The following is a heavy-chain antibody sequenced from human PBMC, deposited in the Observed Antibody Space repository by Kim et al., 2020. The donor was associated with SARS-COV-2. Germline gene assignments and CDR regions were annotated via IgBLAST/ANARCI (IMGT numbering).Heavy chain of an antibody. Sequence: GGSLRLSCAASGFTFSSYIMSWVRQAPGKGLEWVSYISSSSSTIYYADSVKGRFTISRDNAKNSLYLQMNSLREEDTAVYFCARVPGLAPDYWCQGTLVT. CDR3: ARVPGLAPDY. CDR2: ISSSSSTI. CDR1: GFTFSSYI. J-gene: IGHJ4*02. D-gene: IGHD3-10*01. V-gene: IGHV3-48*02.